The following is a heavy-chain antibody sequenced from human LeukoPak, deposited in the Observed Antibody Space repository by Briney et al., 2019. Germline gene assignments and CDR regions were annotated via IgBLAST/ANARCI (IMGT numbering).Heavy chain of an antibody. D-gene: IGHD2-2*01. Sequence: SETLSLTCAVSGDSISSSNWWNWVRQPPGKGLEWIGEVYHSGSTYYNPSLKSRVTISVDTSKNQFSLKLSSVTAADTAVYYCARAKLSAAKFDPWGQGTLVTVSS. J-gene: IGHJ5*02. CDR2: VYHSGST. CDR3: ARAKLSAAKFDP. CDR1: GDSISSSNW. V-gene: IGHV4-4*02.